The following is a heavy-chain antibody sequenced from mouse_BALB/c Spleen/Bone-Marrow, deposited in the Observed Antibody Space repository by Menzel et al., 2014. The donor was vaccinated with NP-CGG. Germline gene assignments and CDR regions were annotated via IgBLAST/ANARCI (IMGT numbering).Heavy chain of an antibody. J-gene: IGHJ4*01. CDR1: GYTFSDYA. Sequence: QVQLKESGAELVRPGVSVKISCKGSGYTFSDYAMHWVKQSHAKSLEWIGVLSPYYVDGGYNQKFKGKATMTIDTSSSTVYMELVRLTSEDSAIYYCARGGSSGLYDYAMDYWGQGTSVTVSS. V-gene: IGHV1S137*01. CDR2: LSPYYVDG. CDR3: ARGGSSGLYDYAMDY. D-gene: IGHD3-1*01.